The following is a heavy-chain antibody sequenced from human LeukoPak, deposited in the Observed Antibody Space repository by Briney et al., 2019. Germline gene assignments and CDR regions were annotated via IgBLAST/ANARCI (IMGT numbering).Heavy chain of an antibody. CDR1: GFTFSSYW. J-gene: IGHJ4*02. D-gene: IGHD3-9*01. CDR2: IKQDGSEK. V-gene: IGHV3-7*01. CDR3: ARDALTGYSGY. Sequence: PGGSLSLFCAASGFTFSSYWMSSARQAPGKGLEWVAKIKQDGSEKYYVDSVKGRFTISRDNAKNSLYLQMNSLRAEDTAVYYCARDALTGYSGYWGQGTLVTVSS.